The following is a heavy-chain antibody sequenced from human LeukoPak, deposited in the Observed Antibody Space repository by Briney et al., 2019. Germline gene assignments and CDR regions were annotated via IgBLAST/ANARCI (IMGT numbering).Heavy chain of an antibody. J-gene: IGHJ4*02. V-gene: IGHV1-3*01. CDR1: GGTFSSYA. D-gene: IGHD5-24*01. CDR2: INAGNGNT. CDR3: AREIDRDGYNRFFDY. Sequence: ASVKVSCKASGGTFSSYAISWVRQAPGQGLEWMGWINAGNGNTKYSQKFQGRVTFTRDTSAYTVYMDLTSLRSEDTAIYYCAREIDRDGYNRFFDYWGQGTLVTVSS.